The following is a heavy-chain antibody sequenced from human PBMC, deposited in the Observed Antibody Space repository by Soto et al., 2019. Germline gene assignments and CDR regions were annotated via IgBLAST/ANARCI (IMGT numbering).Heavy chain of an antibody. Sequence: GGSLRLSWVAAGFTFSSAAMNWVRQAPGKGLEWVSIISDTGTRTHYADSVKGRLTISRDNSKNTLYLDMNSLRAEDTAVYYCAKSLDIHYKNWFDPWGQGTLVTVSS. V-gene: IGHV3-23*01. D-gene: IGHD4-4*01. CDR2: ISDTGTRT. CDR1: GFTFSSAA. J-gene: IGHJ5*02. CDR3: AKSLDIHYKNWFDP.